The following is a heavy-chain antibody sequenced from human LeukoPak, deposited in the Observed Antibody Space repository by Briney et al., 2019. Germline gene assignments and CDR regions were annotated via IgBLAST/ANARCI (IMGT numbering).Heavy chain of an antibody. J-gene: IGHJ4*02. CDR1: GFTFDDYA. Sequence: PGRSLRLSCAASGFTFDDYAMHWVRQAPGKGLEWVSGISWNSGSIGYADSVKGRFTISRDNAKNSLYLQMNSLRAEDTAVFYCASNYDSSNYYGFDYWGQGTLVTVSS. D-gene: IGHD3-22*01. V-gene: IGHV3-9*01. CDR3: ASNYDSSNYYGFDY. CDR2: ISWNSGSI.